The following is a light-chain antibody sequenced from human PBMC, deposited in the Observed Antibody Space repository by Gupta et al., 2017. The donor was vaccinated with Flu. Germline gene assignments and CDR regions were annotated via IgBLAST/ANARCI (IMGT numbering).Light chain of an antibody. V-gene: IGKV3-20*01. J-gene: IGKJ1*01. CDR1: QSVTANY. Sequence: DIVFTQSTGTMSLSPGESAILSCRASQSVTANYLAWYQQKPGQAPRLLLYGACTRATGITYRCSGSGTESDFTLTIGRLEAVDVSVYYCQQYCSSPRTFGQGTRVELK. CDR2: GAC. CDR3: QQYCSSPRT.